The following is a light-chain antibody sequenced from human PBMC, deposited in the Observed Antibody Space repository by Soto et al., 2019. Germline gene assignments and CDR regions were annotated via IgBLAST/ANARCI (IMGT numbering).Light chain of an antibody. J-gene: IGLJ2*01. CDR3: CSYAGSSDVV. V-gene: IGLV2-11*01. CDR2: DVS. Sequence: QSALTQPRSVSGSPGQSVTISCTGTSSDVGGYNYVSWYQQHPGKAPKLMIYDVSKRPSGVPDRFSGSKSGNTASLTISGLQAEDEADYYCCSYAGSSDVVFGGGIKLTVL. CDR1: SSDVGGYNY.